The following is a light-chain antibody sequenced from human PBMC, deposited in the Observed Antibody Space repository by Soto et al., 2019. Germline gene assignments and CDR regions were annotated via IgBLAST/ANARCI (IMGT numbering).Light chain of an antibody. Sequence: QSVLIQPPSASGTPGQRVTISCSGSNFNIGSNTVNWYQQLPGTAPQLLIYNNHQRLSGVPDRFAGSKSGTSASLAISGLQSEDEADYYCASWDDSLNVVFGGGTKLTVL. V-gene: IGLV1-44*01. CDR2: NNH. CDR3: ASWDDSLNVV. J-gene: IGLJ2*01. CDR1: NFNIGSNT.